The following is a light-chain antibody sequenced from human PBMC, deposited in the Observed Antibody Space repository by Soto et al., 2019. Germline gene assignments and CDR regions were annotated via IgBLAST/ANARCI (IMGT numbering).Light chain of an antibody. V-gene: IGLV2-14*01. J-gene: IGLJ1*01. CDR2: GVN. Sequence: QSVLTHPASVSWSPGQSITIPCTGSSNDIGTYEYVSWHQHHPGRAPKLIIFGVNDRPSGISDRFSGSKSGNTASLTIFGLQLEDEAVYYCSSYTTGSTLPWVFGTGTKVTVL. CDR3: SSYTTGSTLPWV. CDR1: SNDIGTYEY.